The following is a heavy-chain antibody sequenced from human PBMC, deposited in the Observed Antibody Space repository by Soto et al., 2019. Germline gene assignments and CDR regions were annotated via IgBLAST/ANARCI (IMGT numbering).Heavy chain of an antibody. J-gene: IGHJ5*02. V-gene: IGHV1-18*01. CDR2: ISAYNGNT. D-gene: IGHD3-22*01. CDR1: GYTFTSYG. CDR3: ARDKRGDSSGYYGGWFDR. Sequence: ASVKVSCKASGYTFTSYGISWVRQAPGQGLEWMGWISAYNGNTNYAQKLQGRVTMTTDTSTSTAYMELRSLRSDDTAVYYCARDKRGDSSGYYGGWFDRWGQGTLVTVSS.